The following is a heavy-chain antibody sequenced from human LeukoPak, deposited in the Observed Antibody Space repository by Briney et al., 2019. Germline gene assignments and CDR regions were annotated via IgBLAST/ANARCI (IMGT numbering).Heavy chain of an antibody. V-gene: IGHV3-48*04. D-gene: IGHD3-22*01. Sequence: GGSLRLSCAASGFTFSTYSMNWVRQAPGKGLEWVSYISISSGIIYYADSVKGRFTISRDNAKNSLYLQMNSLRAEDTAVYYCARDGGDSSGPYYFDYWGQGTLVTVSS. CDR3: ARDGGDSSGPYYFDY. J-gene: IGHJ4*02. CDR1: GFTFSTYS. CDR2: ISISSGII.